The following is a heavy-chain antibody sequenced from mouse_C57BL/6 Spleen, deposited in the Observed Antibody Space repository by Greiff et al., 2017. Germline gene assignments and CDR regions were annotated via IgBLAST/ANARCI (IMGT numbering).Heavy chain of an antibody. CDR2: IWTGGGT. CDR1: GFSLTSYA. CDR3: ARNWGAQASWFAY. Sequence: QVQLKQSGPGLVAPSQSLSITCTVSGFSLTSYAISWVRQPPGKGLEWLGVIWTGGGTHYNSALKSRLSISKDNSKSQVFLKMNSLQTDDTARYYCARNWGAQASWFAYWGQGTLVTVSA. J-gene: IGHJ3*01. V-gene: IGHV2-9-1*01. D-gene: IGHD3-2*02.